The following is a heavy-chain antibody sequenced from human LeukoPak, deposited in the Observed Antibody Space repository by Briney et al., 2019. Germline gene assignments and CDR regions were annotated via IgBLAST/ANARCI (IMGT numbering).Heavy chain of an antibody. V-gene: IGHV3-7*01. CDR1: GFTFSAYW. D-gene: IGHD2-15*01. Sequence: GGSLRLSCAASGFTFSAYWMKWVGQSPGRGLEGGASIKKDGSEKYYVDSVKGRFTISRDNAKNSLYLRMSNLRTEDTATYYCARATCTGGSCYYAWGRGTLVTVSA. J-gene: IGHJ5*02. CDR2: IKKDGSEK. CDR3: ARATCTGGSCYYA.